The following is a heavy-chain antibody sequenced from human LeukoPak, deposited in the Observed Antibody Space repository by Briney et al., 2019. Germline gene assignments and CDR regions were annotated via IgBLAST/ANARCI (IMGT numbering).Heavy chain of an antibody. CDR1: GFTVSSNY. J-gene: IGHJ5*01. CDR3: AREVYSSTWFDS. V-gene: IGHV3-66*01. D-gene: IGHD6-13*01. Sequence: PGGSLRLSCAASGFTVSSNYMSWVRQAPGKGLEWVSVIYSGGSTYYADSVKERFTISRDNSINTLYLQMNSLRADDTAVYYCAREVYSSTWFDSWGQGTLVTVSS. CDR2: IYSGGST.